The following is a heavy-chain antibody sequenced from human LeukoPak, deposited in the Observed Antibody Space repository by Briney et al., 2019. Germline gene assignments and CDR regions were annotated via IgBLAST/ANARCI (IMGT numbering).Heavy chain of an antibody. V-gene: IGHV3-30*18. CDR2: ISYDGSNK. CDR1: GFTFSSYG. D-gene: IGHD3-22*01. CDR3: AKVLWYYDDSSGYVDY. J-gene: IGHJ4*02. Sequence: GGSLRLSCAASGFTFSSYGMHWVRQAPGKGLEWVAVISYDGSNKYYADSVKGRFTISRDNSKNTLYLQMNSLRAEDRAVYYCAKVLWYYDDSSGYVDYWGQGTLVTVSS.